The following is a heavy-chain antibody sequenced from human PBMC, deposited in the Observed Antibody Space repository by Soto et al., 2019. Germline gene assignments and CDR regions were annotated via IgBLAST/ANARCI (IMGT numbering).Heavy chain of an antibody. V-gene: IGHV1-18*01. Sequence: ASVKVACEASGYSFTNFGMSWVRQAPGQGLEWMGWISAYNGNTNYAQKFQGRVTMTTDTSTSTAYMEVRSLRFDYTAGYYGARGGTRMDYWGQGTSVPVTS. J-gene: IGHJ4*02. CDR1: GYSFTNFG. CDR2: ISAYNGNT. CDR3: ARGGTRMDY. D-gene: IGHD3-16*01.